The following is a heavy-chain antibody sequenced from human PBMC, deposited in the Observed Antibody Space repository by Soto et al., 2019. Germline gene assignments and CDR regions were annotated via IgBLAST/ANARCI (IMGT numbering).Heavy chain of an antibody. CDR2: VDHSGRT. CDR3: AKKGYYPSGKINLFDS. V-gene: IGHV4-38-2*01. Sequence: PSDTLSLTCAVSGDSINSDYYWGWIRQTPGKGLEWIGSVDHSGRTYYSPSLRSRLTIFIDTSKNQFSLRLTSVTAADTAMYFCAKKGYYPSGKINLFDSWGPGTLVTVSS. D-gene: IGHD3-10*01. CDR1: GDSINSDYY. J-gene: IGHJ4*02.